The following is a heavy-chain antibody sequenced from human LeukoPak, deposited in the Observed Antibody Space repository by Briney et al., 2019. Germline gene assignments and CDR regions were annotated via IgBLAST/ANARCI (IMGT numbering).Heavy chain of an antibody. J-gene: IGHJ6*03. CDR2: IYYSGST. CDR1: GGSISSSSYY. CDR3: AREFSDFWSGYTYYYYMDV. D-gene: IGHD3-3*01. Sequence: SETLSLTCTVSGGSISSSSYYWGWIRQPPGKGLEWIGSIYYSGSTYCNPSLKSRVTISVDTSKNQFSLKLSSVTAADTAVYYCAREFSDFWSGYTYYYYMDVWGKGTTVTVSS. V-gene: IGHV4-39*01.